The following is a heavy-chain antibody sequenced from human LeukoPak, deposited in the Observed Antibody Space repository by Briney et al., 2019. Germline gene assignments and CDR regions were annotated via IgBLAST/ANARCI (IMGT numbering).Heavy chain of an antibody. Sequence: GGSLRLSCEVSGFTFSTYMMNWVRQAPGKGLEWLSYISSDSGAIYYADSVKGRFTISRANAQKSLYLQMNSLTVEDTAVYYCVRELAYWGQGALVTVSS. CDR2: ISSDSGAI. CDR1: GFTFSTYM. J-gene: IGHJ4*02. CDR3: VRELAY. V-gene: IGHV3-48*01.